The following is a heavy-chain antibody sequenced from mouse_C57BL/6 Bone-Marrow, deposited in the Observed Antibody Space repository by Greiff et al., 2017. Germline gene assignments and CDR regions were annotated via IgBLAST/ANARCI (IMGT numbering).Heavy chain of an antibody. Sequence: VQLQQSGAELARPGASVKMSCKASGYTFTSYTMHWVKQRPGQGLEWIGYINPSSGYTKYNQKFKDKATLTADKSSSTAYMQLSSLTSEDSAVFYWARDYYGRSYWYFDVWGTGTTVNVAS. J-gene: IGHJ1*03. D-gene: IGHD1-1*01. CDR2: INPSSGYT. CDR1: GYTFTSYT. V-gene: IGHV1-4*01. CDR3: ARDYYGRSYWYFDV.